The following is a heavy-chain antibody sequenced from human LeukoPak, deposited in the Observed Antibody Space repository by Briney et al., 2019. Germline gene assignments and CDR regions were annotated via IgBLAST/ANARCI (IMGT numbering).Heavy chain of an antibody. D-gene: IGHD1-26*01. CDR2: ITPIFGTA. J-gene: IGHJ4*02. CDR3: ARDPSPYSGSYYDDY. Sequence: SVKVSCKASGGTFSSYAISWVRQAPGQGLEWMGRITPIFGTANYAQKFQGRVTITTDESTSTAYMELSSLRSEDTAVYYCARDPSPYSGSYYDDYWGQGTLVTVSS. V-gene: IGHV1-69*05. CDR1: GGTFSSYA.